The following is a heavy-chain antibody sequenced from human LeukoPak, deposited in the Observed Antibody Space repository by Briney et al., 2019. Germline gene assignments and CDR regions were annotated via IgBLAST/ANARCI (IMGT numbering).Heavy chain of an antibody. CDR3: VEGEGYGMDV. V-gene: IGHV3-64D*06. J-gene: IGHJ6*02. CDR2: ISSNGGTT. Sequence: GGSLRLSCPASGFTFRSYAMHWVRQAPGKGLEYVSGISSNGGTTYYADSVKGRFTISRDNSKNTLYLQMSSLRAEDTAVYYCVEGEGYGMDVWGQGTTVTVSS. D-gene: IGHD1-26*01. CDR1: GFTFRSYA.